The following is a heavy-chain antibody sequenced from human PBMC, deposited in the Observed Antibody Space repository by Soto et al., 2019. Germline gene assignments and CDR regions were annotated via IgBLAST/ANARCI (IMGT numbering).Heavy chain of an antibody. Sequence: GESLKISCKGSGYSFTSYWIGWVRQMPGKGLEWMGIIYPGDSDTRYSPSFQGQVTISADKSICTAYLQWSSLKASDTAMYYCAARDGNSGYDHDSFDIWGQGTMVTVSS. J-gene: IGHJ3*02. D-gene: IGHD5-12*01. CDR3: AARDGNSGYDHDSFDI. CDR1: GYSFTSYW. CDR2: IYPGDSDT. V-gene: IGHV5-51*01.